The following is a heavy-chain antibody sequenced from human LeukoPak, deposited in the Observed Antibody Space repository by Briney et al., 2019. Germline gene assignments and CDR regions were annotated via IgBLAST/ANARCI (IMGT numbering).Heavy chain of an antibody. J-gene: IGHJ4*02. D-gene: IGHD1-26*01. V-gene: IGHV1-2*02. CDR3: ARELSPSGNYDC. CDR1: GYTFTGYY. CDR2: INPNSGGT. Sequence: ASVKVSCKASGYTFTGYYMHWVRQAPGQGLEWMGWINPNSGGTNYAQKFQGRVTVTRDTSTSTVYMELSSLRSEDTAVYYCARELSPSGNYDCWGQGTLVTVSS.